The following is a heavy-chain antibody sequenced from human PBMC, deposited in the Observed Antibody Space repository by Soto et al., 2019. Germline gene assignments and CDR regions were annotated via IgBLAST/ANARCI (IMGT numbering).Heavy chain of an antibody. CDR1: GFTFSSYA. J-gene: IGHJ4*02. CDR2: ISYDGSNK. D-gene: IGHD6-6*01. Sequence: GGSLRLSCAASGFTFSSYAMHWVRQAPGKGLEWVAVISYDGSNKYYADSVKGRFTISRDNSKNTLYLQMNSLRAEDTAVYYCARDRPYAFDYWGQGTLVTVSS. V-gene: IGHV3-30-3*01. CDR3: ARDRPYAFDY.